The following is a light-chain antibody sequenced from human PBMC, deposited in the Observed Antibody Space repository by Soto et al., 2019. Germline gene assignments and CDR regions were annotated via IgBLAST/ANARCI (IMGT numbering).Light chain of an antibody. J-gene: IGKJ2*01. CDR2: GAF. CDR1: QSIGTN. Sequence: EIVMTQSPATLSVSPGERATLSCRASQSIGTNLAWYQQKPGQAPRLLIYGAFTRATGIPARFSGSGSGTEFTLTISSLQSEDFAVYYCQQYNGYTFGQGTKLEIK. CDR3: QQYNGYT. V-gene: IGKV3-15*01.